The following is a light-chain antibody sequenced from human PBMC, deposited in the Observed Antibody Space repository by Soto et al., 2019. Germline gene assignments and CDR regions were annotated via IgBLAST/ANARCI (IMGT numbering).Light chain of an antibody. CDR1: QSISTS. J-gene: IGKJ1*01. V-gene: IGKV1-39*01. CDR2: TSS. Sequence: VQMAHFPSSRSASVGDRVTITCRASQSISTSLNWYQQKPGKAPNLLIFTSSNLESGVPSRFSGSGSGTDFTLTISSLQPEDFATYFCQQGYSRPRTFGQGTKVDIK. CDR3: QQGYSRPRT.